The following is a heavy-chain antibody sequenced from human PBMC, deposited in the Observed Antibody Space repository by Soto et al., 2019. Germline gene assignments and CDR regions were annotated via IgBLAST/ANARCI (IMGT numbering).Heavy chain of an antibody. Sequence: ASMKVSCKASGYTFTSYAMHWVRQAPGQRLEWMGWINAGNGNTKYSQKFQGRVTITRDTSASTAYMELSSLRSEDTAVYYCARVYYDFWSGYRNTPQCYFDYWGQGTLVTVSS. CDR3: ARVYYDFWSGYRNTPQCYFDY. D-gene: IGHD3-3*01. J-gene: IGHJ4*02. CDR1: GYTFTSYA. CDR2: INAGNGNT. V-gene: IGHV1-3*01.